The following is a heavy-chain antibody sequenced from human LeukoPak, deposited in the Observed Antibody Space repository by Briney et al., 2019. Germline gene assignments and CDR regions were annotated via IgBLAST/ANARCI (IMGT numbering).Heavy chain of an antibody. CDR1: GDSSGVP. D-gene: IGHD1-1*01. CDR2: IYYSGSA. J-gene: IGHJ4*02. Sequence: SETLSLTCTVSGDSSGVPIGAGSGSPQGRHWSGLDIYYSGSANYNPSLKDRVSMSVDTSKNQLSLRLSSVTAADTAVYYCARERGGQRTGQFDQWGQGILVTVSS. CDR3: ARERGGQRTGQFDQ. V-gene: IGHV4-59*01.